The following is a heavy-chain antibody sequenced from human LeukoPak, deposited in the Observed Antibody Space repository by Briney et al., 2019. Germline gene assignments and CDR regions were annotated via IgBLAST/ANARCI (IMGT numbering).Heavy chain of an antibody. CDR2: IYTGGTP. V-gene: IGHV3-53*01. D-gene: IGHD6-13*01. Sequence: GGSLRLSCVASGFTVSSNYTTWVHQAPGKGLEWVSVIYTGGTPYYADSVKGRFTISRDISKNTVYLQMNSLRVEDTAAYFCARGAATGPTLGLDYWGQGTLVTVSS. CDR1: GFTVSSNY. CDR3: ARGAATGPTLGLDY. J-gene: IGHJ4*02.